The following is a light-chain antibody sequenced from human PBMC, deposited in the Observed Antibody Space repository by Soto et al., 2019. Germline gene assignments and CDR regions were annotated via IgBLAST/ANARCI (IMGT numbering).Light chain of an antibody. CDR2: RAA. J-gene: IGKJ1*01. Sequence: EIVLTQSPATLSVSPGERATLSCRASLSIGSNLAWYQHKPGQAPRLLIYRAATRAAGVPARFSGSGSGTEFTLTISSLQSEDIAVYYCQQFDHWWTFGQGTKVDI. CDR3: QQFDHWWT. CDR1: LSIGSN. V-gene: IGKV3-15*01.